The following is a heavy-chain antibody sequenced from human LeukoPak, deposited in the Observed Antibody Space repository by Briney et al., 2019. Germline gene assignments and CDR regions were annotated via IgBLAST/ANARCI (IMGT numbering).Heavy chain of an antibody. Sequence: PSETLSLTCTVSGGSISSYYWSWIRQPPGKGLEWIGYIYYSGSTNYNPSLKSRVTISVDTSKNQFSLKLGSVTAADTAVYYCARHGGEFDPWGQGTLATVSS. V-gene: IGHV4-59*08. CDR1: GGSISSYY. CDR3: ARHGGEFDP. CDR2: IYYSGST. J-gene: IGHJ5*02. D-gene: IGHD2-21*01.